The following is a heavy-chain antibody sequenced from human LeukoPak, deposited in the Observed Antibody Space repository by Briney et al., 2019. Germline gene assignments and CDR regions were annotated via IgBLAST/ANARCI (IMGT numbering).Heavy chain of an antibody. CDR1: GFTFSSYW. V-gene: IGHV3-7*01. Sequence: GGSLRLSCAASGFTFSSYWMSWVRQAPGKGLEWVANIKQDGSEKYYVDSVKGRFTISRDNAKNSLYLQMDSLRAEDTAVYYCARTNYYGSGGGDCWGQGTLVTVSS. CDR3: ARTNYYGSGGGDC. J-gene: IGHJ4*02. CDR2: IKQDGSEK. D-gene: IGHD3-10*01.